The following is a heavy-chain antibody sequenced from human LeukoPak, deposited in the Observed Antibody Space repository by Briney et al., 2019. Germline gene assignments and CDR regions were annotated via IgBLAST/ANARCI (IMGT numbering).Heavy chain of an antibody. Sequence: SETLSLTCTVSGGSISSYYWSWIRQPPGKGLEWIGYIYYSGSTNYNPSLKSRVTISVDTSKNQFSLKLSSVTAADTAVYYCARGTATVRDYWGQGTLVTVSS. J-gene: IGHJ4*02. V-gene: IGHV4-59*01. CDR1: GGSISSYY. D-gene: IGHD4-11*01. CDR2: IYYSGST. CDR3: ARGTATVRDY.